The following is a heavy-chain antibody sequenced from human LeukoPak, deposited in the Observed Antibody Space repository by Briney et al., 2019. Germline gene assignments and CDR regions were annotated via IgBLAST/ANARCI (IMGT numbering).Heavy chain of an antibody. D-gene: IGHD3-22*01. CDR2: INLDGSEI. V-gene: IGHV3-7*03. J-gene: IGHJ4*02. CDR1: GFVFGHSW. Sequence: PGGSLRLSCEASGFVFGHSWMSWVRQAPGKGLEWLANINLDGSEINYLDSLTGRLTISRDNAKDSLYLQMNGLRAEDTAVYFCVRDRGYSTFDYWGQGTLVTVSS. CDR3: VRDRGYSTFDY.